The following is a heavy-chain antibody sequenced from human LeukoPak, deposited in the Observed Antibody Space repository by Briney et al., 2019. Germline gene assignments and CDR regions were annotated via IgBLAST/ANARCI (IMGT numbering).Heavy chain of an antibody. CDR3: ARADFGDYVVDY. J-gene: IGHJ4*02. V-gene: IGHV3-21*01. CDR1: GFAFSSSN. D-gene: IGHD4-17*01. CDR2: ITSNAYI. Sequence: PGGSLRLSCAASGFAFSSSNLNWFRQAPGKGLEWVSSITSNAYIYYADSLKGRFSISRYNAKNSLYLQMISLRAEATAVYYCARADFGDYVVDYWGQGTLVTVSS.